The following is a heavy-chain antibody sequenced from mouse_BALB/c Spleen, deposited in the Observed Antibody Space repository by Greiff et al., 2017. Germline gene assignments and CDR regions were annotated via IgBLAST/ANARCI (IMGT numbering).Heavy chain of an antibody. CDR2: IWSGGST. CDR1: GFSLTSYG. J-gene: IGHJ3*01. D-gene: IGHD2-4*01. V-gene: IGHV2-4-1*01. CDR3: ARERASTMITTAWFAY. Sequence: QVQLQQSGPGLVQPSQSLSITCTVSGFSLTSYGVHWVRQSPGKGLEWLGVIWSGGSTDYNAAFISRLSISKDNYKSQVFFKMNSLQADDTAIYYCARERASTMITTAWFAYWGQGTLVTVSA.